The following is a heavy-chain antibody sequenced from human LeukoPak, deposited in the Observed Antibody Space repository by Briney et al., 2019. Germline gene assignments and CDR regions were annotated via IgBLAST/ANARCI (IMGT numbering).Heavy chain of an antibody. D-gene: IGHD4/OR15-4a*01. Sequence: SETLSLTCTISGASISSYCWGWVRQSPGKGLEWIAYIYTNGRTDYNPSLKSRVTMSIDTSKNQLSMELRFLTAADTAVYYCATSHGAKTAPYDLWGQGTLVTVSS. CDR3: ATSHGAKTAPYDL. CDR2: IYTNGRT. V-gene: IGHV4-4*09. J-gene: IGHJ4*02. CDR1: GASISSYC.